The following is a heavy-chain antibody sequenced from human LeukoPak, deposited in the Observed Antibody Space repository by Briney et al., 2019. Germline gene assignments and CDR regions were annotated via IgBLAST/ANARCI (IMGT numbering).Heavy chain of an antibody. CDR1: GFTFSSSA. CDR3: AKQLGYCSDGSCYFPY. Sequence: PGGSLRLSCAASGFTFSSSAMSWVRQAAGKGLEWVSAISKNGGYTYYADSVQGRFTISRDNSKSTLCLQMNSLRAEDTAVYYCAKQLGYCSDGSCYFPYWGQGTLVTVSS. CDR2: ISKNGGYT. J-gene: IGHJ4*02. D-gene: IGHD2-15*01. V-gene: IGHV3-23*01.